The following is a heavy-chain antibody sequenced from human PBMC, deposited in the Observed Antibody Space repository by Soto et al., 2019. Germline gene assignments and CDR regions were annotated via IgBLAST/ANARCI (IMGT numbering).Heavy chain of an antibody. Sequence: QVQLVESGGGVVQPGRSLRLSCAASGFTFNNYGMHWVRQAPGKGLEWVADISYDGSNKYYADSVKGRFTISRDNPRITVYLQMSSLRTQDTAVYYCFKRRNGASWMVFDSWGQGTLVTASS. J-gene: IGHJ4*02. V-gene: IGHV3-30*03. CDR3: FKRRNGASWMVFDS. CDR2: ISYDGSNK. D-gene: IGHD2-15*01. CDR1: GFTFNNYG.